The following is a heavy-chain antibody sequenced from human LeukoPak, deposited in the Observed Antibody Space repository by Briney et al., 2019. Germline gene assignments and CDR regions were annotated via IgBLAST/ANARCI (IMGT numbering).Heavy chain of an antibody. CDR1: GGSISSYY. CDR2: IFNTGDT. V-gene: IGHV4-59*01. CDR3: ARNFPGRTEDV. Sequence: SETLSLTCTVSGGSISSYYWSWIRQPPGKGLEWIGYIFNTGDTNYHPSLESRVTISVDSSKNQVSLRLSSVTAADTAVYYCARNFPGRTEDVWGKGTTVTVSS. J-gene: IGHJ6*04.